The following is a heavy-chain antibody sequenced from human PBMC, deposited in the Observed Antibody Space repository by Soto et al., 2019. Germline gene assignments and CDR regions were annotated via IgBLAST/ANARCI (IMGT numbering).Heavy chain of an antibody. CDR1: GGSFSGYY. Sequence: SETLSLTGAGYGGSFSGYYWSWIRQPPGKGLEWIGEINHSGSTNYNPSLKSRVTISVDTSKNQFSLKLSSVTAADTAVYYCARTSVYCSSTRCYHKNWFDPWGQGTLVTVSS. CDR2: INHSGST. CDR3: ARTSVYCSSTRCYHKNWFDP. J-gene: IGHJ5*02. D-gene: IGHD2-2*01. V-gene: IGHV4-34*01.